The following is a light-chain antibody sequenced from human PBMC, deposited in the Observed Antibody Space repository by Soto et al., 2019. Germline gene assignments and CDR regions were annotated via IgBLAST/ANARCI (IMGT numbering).Light chain of an antibody. Sequence: AIQMTQSPSSLYASGGDRVTITCRASQGIRNDLDWFQQKPGKAPKLLIYAASNLQSGVPARFSGSGSGTDFTLTISSLQPEDFATYYCLQKYFYPFTFGPGTKVDIK. CDR2: AAS. CDR1: QGIRND. V-gene: IGKV1-6*01. CDR3: LQKYFYPFT. J-gene: IGKJ3*01.